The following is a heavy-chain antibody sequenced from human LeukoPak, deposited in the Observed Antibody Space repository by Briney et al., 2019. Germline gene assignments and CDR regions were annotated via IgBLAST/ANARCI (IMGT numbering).Heavy chain of an antibody. J-gene: IGHJ4*02. CDR3: AKHDQSGSYFDY. D-gene: IGHD1-26*01. CDR1: GFTFSSYG. Sequence: GGSLRLSCAASGFTFSSYGMHWVRQAPGKGLEWVAVISYDGSNKYYADSVKGRFTISRDNSKNTLSLQMNSLRAEDTAIYYCAKHDQSGSYFDYWGQGTLVTVSS. V-gene: IGHV3-30*18. CDR2: ISYDGSNK.